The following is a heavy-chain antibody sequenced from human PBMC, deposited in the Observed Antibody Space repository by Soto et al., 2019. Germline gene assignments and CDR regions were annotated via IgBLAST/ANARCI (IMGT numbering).Heavy chain of an antibody. J-gene: IGHJ4*02. CDR3: ARGYCTNGVCYDY. CDR1: GFTFSSYW. CDR2: INSDGSST. D-gene: IGHD2-8*01. V-gene: IGHV3-74*01. Sequence: GGSLRLSCAVSGFTFSSYWMHWVRQAPGKGLVWVSRINSDGSSTSYADSVKGRFTISRDNAKNTLYLQMNSLRAEDTAVYYCARGYCTNGVCYDYWGQGTLVTVSS.